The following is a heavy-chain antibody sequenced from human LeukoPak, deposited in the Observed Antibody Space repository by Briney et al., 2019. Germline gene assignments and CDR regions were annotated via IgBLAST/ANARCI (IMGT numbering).Heavy chain of an antibody. CDR3: AQSRGAFDI. CDR1: GLTVSGSY. Sequence: QPGGSLRLSCAASGLTVSGSYMNWVRQAPGKGLEWVSVLHSSGTTYYADSAKGRFTISRDNSKNTLYLQLNSLRAEDTAIYYCAQSRGAFDIWGQGTMVTVSS. J-gene: IGHJ3*02. D-gene: IGHD3-10*01. CDR2: LHSSGTT. V-gene: IGHV3-53*01.